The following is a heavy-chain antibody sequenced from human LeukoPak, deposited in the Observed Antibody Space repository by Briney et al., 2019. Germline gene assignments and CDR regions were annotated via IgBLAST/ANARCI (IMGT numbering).Heavy chain of an antibody. CDR1: GGSISSGGYY. CDR2: IYYSGST. Sequence: SETLSLTCTVSGGSISSGGYYWSWIRQPPGKGLEWIGYIYYSGSTNYNPSLKSRVTISVDTSKNQFSLKLSSVTAADTAVYYCARQGYCSGGSCYLMDVWGQGTTVTVSS. J-gene: IGHJ6*02. V-gene: IGHV4-61*08. CDR3: ARQGYCSGGSCYLMDV. D-gene: IGHD2-15*01.